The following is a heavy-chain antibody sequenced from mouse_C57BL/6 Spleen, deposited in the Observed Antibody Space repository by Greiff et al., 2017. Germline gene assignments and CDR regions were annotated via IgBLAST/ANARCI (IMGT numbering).Heavy chain of an antibody. Sequence: VQLQQSGAELARPGASVKLSCKASGYTFTSYGISWVKQRTGQGLEWIGEIYPRSGNTYYNEKFKGKATLTADKSSSTAYMELRSLTSEDSAVYFCARRGHYYGNSYLFDYWGQGTTLTVSS. CDR1: GYTFTSYG. CDR3: ARRGHYYGNSYLFDY. CDR2: IYPRSGNT. J-gene: IGHJ2*01. V-gene: IGHV1-81*01. D-gene: IGHD1-1*01.